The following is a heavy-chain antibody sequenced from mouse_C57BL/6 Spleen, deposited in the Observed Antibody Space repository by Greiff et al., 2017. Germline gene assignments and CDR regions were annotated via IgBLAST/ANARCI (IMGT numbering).Heavy chain of an antibody. D-gene: IGHD1-1*01. J-gene: IGHJ1*03. V-gene: IGHV5-17*01. Sequence: EVKLVESGGGLVKPGGSLKLSCAASGFTFSDYGMHWVRQAPEKGLEWVAYISSGSSTIYYADTVQGRFTLSRDNAKNTLFLQMTSLRSEDTAMYYCARMTTVAWYFDVWGTGTTVTVSS. CDR2: ISSGSSTI. CDR1: GFTFSDYG. CDR3: ARMTTVAWYFDV.